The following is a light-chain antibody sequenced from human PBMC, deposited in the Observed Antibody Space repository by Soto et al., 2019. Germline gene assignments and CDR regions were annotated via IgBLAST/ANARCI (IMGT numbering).Light chain of an antibody. V-gene: IGKV3-20*01. Sequence: EIVLTQSPGTLSLSPGERVTLSCRASQSVSSSYLAWYQQKPGQAPRLLIYGVSTRATGIPDRFSGSGSGTDFTLTISRLEPEDFAVYYCRQYGSSQWTFGQGTKV. CDR2: GVS. CDR3: RQYGSSQWT. J-gene: IGKJ1*01. CDR1: QSVSSSY.